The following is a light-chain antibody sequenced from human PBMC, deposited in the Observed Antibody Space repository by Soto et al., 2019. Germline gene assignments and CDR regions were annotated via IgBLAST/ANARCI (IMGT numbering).Light chain of an antibody. CDR2: GAS. CDR1: QSVSSN. V-gene: IGKV3-15*01. CDR3: QQYNDWPLT. Sequence: EIVMTQSPVTLSVSPGERATLSCRASQSVSSNLAWYQKKPGQAPRLLIDGASIRATGIPARFSGSGSGTECTLTISSLQSEDFAVYYCQQYNDWPLTFGGGTKVEIK. J-gene: IGKJ4*01.